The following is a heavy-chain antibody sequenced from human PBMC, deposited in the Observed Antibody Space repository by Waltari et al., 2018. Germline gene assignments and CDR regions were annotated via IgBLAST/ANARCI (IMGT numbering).Heavy chain of an antibody. CDR3: ARQDLGDDCFFCFDS. J-gene: IGHJ4*02. CDR2: IFYSGNT. Sequence: QVQLQESGPGLVKPSETLSPTGPVSGGSITSCYWSWIRQPPVKGLEWIGYIFYSGNTNYNPSLKSRVTILVDTSKNQFSLKLSSVTAADTAVYYCARQDLGDDCFFCFDSWGQGTLLTVSS. D-gene: IGHD3-16*01. V-gene: IGHV4-59*13. CDR1: GGSITSCY.